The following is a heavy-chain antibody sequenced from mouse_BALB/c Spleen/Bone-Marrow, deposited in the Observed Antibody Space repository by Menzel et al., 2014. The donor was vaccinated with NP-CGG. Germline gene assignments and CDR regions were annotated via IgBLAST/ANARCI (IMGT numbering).Heavy chain of an antibody. J-gene: IGHJ1*01. CDR2: ISDGGSYT. Sequence: EVKLMESGGGLVKPGGSLKLSCAASGFTFSDYYMYWVRQTPEKRLEWVATISDGGSYTYYPDSVKGRFTISRDNAKNNLYLQMSSLKPEDTAMYYCARVVTTATLYWYFDVWGAGTTVTVSS. CDR1: GFTFSDYY. D-gene: IGHD1-2*01. CDR3: ARVVTTATLYWYFDV. V-gene: IGHV5-4*02.